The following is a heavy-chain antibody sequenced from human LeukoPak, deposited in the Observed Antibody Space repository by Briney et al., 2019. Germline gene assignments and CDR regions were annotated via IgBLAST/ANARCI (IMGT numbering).Heavy chain of an antibody. CDR2: IIPILGIA. Sequence: ASVKVSCKASGGTFSNYAISWVRRAPGQGLEWMGRIIPILGIANYAQKFQGRVTITADKSTSTAYMELSSLRSEDTAVYYCARAGYSSSWSPFALDDAFDIWGQGTMVTVSS. CDR1: GGTFSNYA. V-gene: IGHV1-69*04. D-gene: IGHD6-13*01. CDR3: ARAGYSSSWSPFALDDAFDI. J-gene: IGHJ3*02.